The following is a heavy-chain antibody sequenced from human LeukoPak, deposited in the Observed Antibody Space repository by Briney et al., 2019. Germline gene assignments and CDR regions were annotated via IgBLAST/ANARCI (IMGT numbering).Heavy chain of an antibody. CDR1: GFIFSSSG. J-gene: IGHJ4*02. CDR3: AKDSSRYFGSFDY. V-gene: IGHV3-23*01. CDR2: ISGSGGST. D-gene: IGHD3-10*01. Sequence: PGGSLRLSCAASGFIFSSSGMSWVRQAPGKGLEWVSAISGSGGSTFYADSVKGRFTISRDNSKNTLYLQTNSLRAEDTAIYYCAKDSSRYFGSFDYWGQGILVTVSS.